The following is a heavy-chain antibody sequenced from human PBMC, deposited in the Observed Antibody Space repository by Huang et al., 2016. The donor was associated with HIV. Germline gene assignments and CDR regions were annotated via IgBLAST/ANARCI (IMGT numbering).Heavy chain of an antibody. D-gene: IGHD2-15*01. CDR1: GFKLSGFG. V-gene: IGHV3-30*18. J-gene: IGHJ4*02. CDR2: ISYDGRSQ. CDR3: AKESRWFSDFDH. Sequence: QVHLVESGGGVVQPGGSLSLSCAAFGFKLSGFGMHWVRQAPGKGLEGVAVISYDGRSQFYTDSVKGRFTISRDNSDNTLSLKMKGLRPDDTAVYYCAKESRWFSDFDHWGQGVLVSVSS.